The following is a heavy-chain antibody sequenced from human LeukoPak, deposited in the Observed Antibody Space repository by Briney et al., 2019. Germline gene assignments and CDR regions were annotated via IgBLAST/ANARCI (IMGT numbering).Heavy chain of an antibody. J-gene: IGHJ4*02. V-gene: IGHV3-7*01. D-gene: IGHD5-12*01. CDR3: VRDGGVSGYDLLDY. CDR1: GFIFSNYW. Sequence: GGSLRLSCTASGFIFSNYWMTWVRQAPGKGLEWVAQINQDGSKEYYIDSVKARFSISRDNARDSLSLQMNSLRAEDTAVYYCVRDGGVSGYDLLDYWGQGTLVTVSS. CDR2: INQDGSKE.